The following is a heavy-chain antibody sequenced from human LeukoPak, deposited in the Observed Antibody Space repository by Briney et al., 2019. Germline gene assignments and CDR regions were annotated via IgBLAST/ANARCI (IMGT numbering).Heavy chain of an antibody. CDR3: ARSPARWLHPGYFDY. J-gene: IGHJ4*02. CDR2: IYYSGGT. CDR1: GGSISSYY. D-gene: IGHD5-24*01. V-gene: IGHV4-59*01. Sequence: SETLSLTCTVSGGSISSYYWSWIRQPPGKGLEWIGYIYYSGGTNYNPSLKSRVTISVDTSKNQFSLKLSSVTAADTAVYYCARSPARWLHPGYFDYWGQGTLVTVSS.